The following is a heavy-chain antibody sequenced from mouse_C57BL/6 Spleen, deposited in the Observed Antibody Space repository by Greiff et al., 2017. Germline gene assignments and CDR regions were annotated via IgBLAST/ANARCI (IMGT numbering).Heavy chain of an antibody. J-gene: IGHJ2*01. CDR2: INPSTGGT. D-gene: IGHD2-12*01. CDR1: GYSFTGYY. Sequence: EVQLQQSGPELVKPGASVKISCKASGYSFTGYYMNWVKQSPEKSLEWIGEINPSTGGTTYNQKFKAKATLTVDKSSSTAYMQLKSLTSEDSAGYYCARWSYDYFCYWGQGTTLTVSS. V-gene: IGHV1-42*01. CDR3: ARWSYDYFCY.